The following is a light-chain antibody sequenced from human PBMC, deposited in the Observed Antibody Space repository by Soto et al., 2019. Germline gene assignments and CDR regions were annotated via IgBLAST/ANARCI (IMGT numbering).Light chain of an antibody. Sequence: EIVMTQSPATLSVSPGERATLSCRASQSVSSNLAWYQQKPGQAPRLLIYGASTRATGIPARFSGSGSGTGFTLTISSLQSEDFAVYYCQQYNNWPPVTFGPGTKVDIK. CDR3: QQYNNWPPVT. CDR2: GAS. CDR1: QSVSSN. J-gene: IGKJ3*01. V-gene: IGKV3-15*01.